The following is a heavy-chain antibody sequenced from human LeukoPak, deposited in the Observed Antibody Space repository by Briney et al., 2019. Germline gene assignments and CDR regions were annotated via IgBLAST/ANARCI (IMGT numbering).Heavy chain of an antibody. Sequence: ASVKVSCKASGYTFTGYYMHWVRQAPGQGLEWMGRIDPNSGGTNYAQKFQGRVTMTRDTSISTAYMELSRLRSDDTAVYYCARDYDFWSGLNWFDPWGQGTLVTVSS. CDR3: ARDYDFWSGLNWFDP. CDR2: IDPNSGGT. J-gene: IGHJ5*02. CDR1: GYTFTGYY. D-gene: IGHD3-3*01. V-gene: IGHV1-2*06.